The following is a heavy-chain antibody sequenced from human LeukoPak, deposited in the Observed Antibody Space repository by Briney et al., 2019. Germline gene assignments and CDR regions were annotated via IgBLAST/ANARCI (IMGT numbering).Heavy chain of an antibody. Sequence: SGGSLRLPCAASGFTFSSYGMSWLRQAPGKGLEWVSAISGSGGSTYYADSVKGRFTISRDNSKNTLYLQMNSLRAEDTAVYYCAKDRRGIAAAVPIPRKRGYYYYYMDVWGKGTTVTISS. CDR3: AKDRRGIAAAVPIPRKRGYYYYYMDV. J-gene: IGHJ6*03. CDR1: GFTFSSYG. V-gene: IGHV3-23*01. D-gene: IGHD6-13*01. CDR2: ISGSGGST.